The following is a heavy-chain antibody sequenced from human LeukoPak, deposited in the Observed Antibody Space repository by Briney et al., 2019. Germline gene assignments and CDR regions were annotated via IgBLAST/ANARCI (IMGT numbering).Heavy chain of an antibody. Sequence: GASVKVSCKASGYTFTSYGINWVRQAPGQGLEWMGWISGDKVNTHYAQNLQGRVTVTTDTSTSTAYMELRSLRSDDTAIYFCARGSIALRDYRYMDVWGKGTTVTVSS. V-gene: IGHV1-18*04. CDR2: ISGDKVNT. D-gene: IGHD4-17*01. CDR1: GYTFTSYG. CDR3: ARGSIALRDYRYMDV. J-gene: IGHJ6*03.